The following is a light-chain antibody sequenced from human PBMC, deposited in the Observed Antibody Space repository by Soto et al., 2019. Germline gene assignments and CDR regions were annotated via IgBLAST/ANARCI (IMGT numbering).Light chain of an antibody. J-gene: IGKJ2*01. CDR1: QSVRNSY. V-gene: IGKV3-20*01. CDR2: GAS. CDR3: QQYGSSPYT. Sequence: EILLTQSPGTLSLSPGERATLSCRASQSVRNSYLAWYQQKPGQAPRLLIYGASGRATGIPDRFSGSGSGTDFTLTISRLEPEDFAVDYGQQYGSSPYTFGQGTKLEI.